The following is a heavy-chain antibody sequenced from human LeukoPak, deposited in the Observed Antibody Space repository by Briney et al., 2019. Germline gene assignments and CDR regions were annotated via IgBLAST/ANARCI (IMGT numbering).Heavy chain of an antibody. CDR2: ISGSGRST. CDR3: AKDASVSLPHRGISWFDP. CDR1: GLTFSSYA. Sequence: PGGSLRLSCAASGLTFSSYAMIWVRQAPGTGLEWVSGISGSGRSTYYADSVKGRFTISRDNSKNTLYLQMNSLRAEDTAVYYCAKDASVSLPHRGISWFDPWGQGTLVTVSS. D-gene: IGHD1-26*01. V-gene: IGHV3-23*01. J-gene: IGHJ5*02.